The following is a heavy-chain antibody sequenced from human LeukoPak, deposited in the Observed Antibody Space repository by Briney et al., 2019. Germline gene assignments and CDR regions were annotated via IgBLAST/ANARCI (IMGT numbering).Heavy chain of an antibody. D-gene: IGHD6-13*01. CDR1: GGSFSGYY. Sequence: SETLSLTCAVYGGSFSGYYWSWIRQPPGKGLEWIGEINHSGSTNYNPSLKSRVTISVDTSKNQFSLKLSSVTAADTAVYYCASGRTRAKGNGMDVWAKGPRSPSP. J-gene: IGHJ6*02. CDR3: ASGRTRAKGNGMDV. V-gene: IGHV4-34*01. CDR2: INHSGST.